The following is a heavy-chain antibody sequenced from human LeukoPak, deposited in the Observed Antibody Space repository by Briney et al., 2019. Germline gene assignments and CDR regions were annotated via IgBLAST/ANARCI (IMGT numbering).Heavy chain of an antibody. CDR3: AKEMASRRPFDC. Sequence: GGSLRLSCAASEFTLSSYGMAWVRQAPGKGPEWVSAIGHGGTTYYTDPVRGCFTISRDNSKNTLYLQMNSLRGEDTAVYYCAKEMASRRPFDCWGQGTLVTVSS. D-gene: IGHD5-24*01. J-gene: IGHJ4*02. V-gene: IGHV3-23*01. CDR1: EFTLSSYG. CDR2: IGHGGTT.